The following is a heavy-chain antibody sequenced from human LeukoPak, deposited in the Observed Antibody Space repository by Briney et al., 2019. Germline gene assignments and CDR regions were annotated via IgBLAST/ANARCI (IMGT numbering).Heavy chain of an antibody. J-gene: IGHJ4*02. CDR3: ARANWGHPTYYFDY. D-gene: IGHD7-27*01. V-gene: IGHV3-66*01. CDR1: GFTVSSNY. Sequence: QPGGSLRLSCAASGFTVSSNYMSWVRQAPGKGLEWVSIIYSGGSTYYADSVKGRFTISRDNSKNTLYLQMNSLRAEDTAVYYCARANWGHPTYYFDYWGQGTLVTVSS. CDR2: IYSGGST.